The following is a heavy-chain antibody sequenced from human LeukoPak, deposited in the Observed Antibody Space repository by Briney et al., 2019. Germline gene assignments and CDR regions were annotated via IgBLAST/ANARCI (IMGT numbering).Heavy chain of an antibody. J-gene: IGHJ4*02. CDR2: ISGSSSTI. CDR1: GFTFSSYE. CDR3: VISSGWKGGYYFDF. Sequence: GGSLRLSCAASGFTFSSYEMNWVRQAQGKGLEWVSYISGSSSTIYYADSVKGRFTISRDNAKNSLYLQMNSLRAEDTGVYYCVISSGWKGGYYFDFWGQGTLVTVSS. D-gene: IGHD6-19*01. V-gene: IGHV3-48*03.